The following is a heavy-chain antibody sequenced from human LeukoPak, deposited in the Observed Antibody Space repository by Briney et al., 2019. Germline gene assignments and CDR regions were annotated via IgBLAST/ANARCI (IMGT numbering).Heavy chain of an antibody. J-gene: IGHJ3*02. V-gene: IGHV3-21*01. Sequence: GGSLRLSCAASGFTFSSYSMNWVRQAPGKWLEWVSSISSSGTYVYYADSVKGRFTISRDNAKNSLSLQMNSLRADDAAVYYCARASSKQLAGYLPDGFDIWGQGTMVTVSS. CDR1: GFTFSSYS. CDR2: ISSSGTYV. D-gene: IGHD6-13*01. CDR3: ARASSKQLAGYLPDGFDI.